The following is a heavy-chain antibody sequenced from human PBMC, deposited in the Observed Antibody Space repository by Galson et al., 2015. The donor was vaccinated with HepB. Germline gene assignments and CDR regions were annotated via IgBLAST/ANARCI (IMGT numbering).Heavy chain of an antibody. V-gene: IGHV1-46*01. Sequence: SVKVSCKASGYTFTSYYMHWVRQAPGQGLEWMGIINPSGGSTSYAQKFQGRVTMTRDTSTSTVYMELNSLRVEDSAVYYCARSPVDTTQPQWDYYGMDVWGQGTTVTVSS. CDR2: INPSGGST. D-gene: IGHD5-18*01. J-gene: IGHJ6*02. CDR3: ARSPVDTTQPQWDYYGMDV. CDR1: GYTFTSYY.